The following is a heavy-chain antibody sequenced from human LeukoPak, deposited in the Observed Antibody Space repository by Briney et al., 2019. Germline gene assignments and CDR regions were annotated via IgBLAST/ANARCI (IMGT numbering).Heavy chain of an antibody. Sequence: GGSLRLSCAASGFTFSSYAMHWVRQAPGKGLEYVSAISSNGGSTYYANSVKGRFTISRDNSKNTLYLQMGSLRAEDMAVYYCARAAAFYDSSGYPVNASDIWGQGTMVTVSS. CDR3: ARAAAFYDSSGYPVNASDI. CDR2: ISSNGGST. J-gene: IGHJ3*02. CDR1: GFTFSSYA. D-gene: IGHD3-22*01. V-gene: IGHV3-64*01.